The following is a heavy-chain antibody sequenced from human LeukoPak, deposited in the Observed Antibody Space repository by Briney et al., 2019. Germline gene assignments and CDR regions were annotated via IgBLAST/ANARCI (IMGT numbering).Heavy chain of an antibody. CDR2: IYHTGST. V-gene: IGHV4-59*01. D-gene: IGHD6-19*01. J-gene: IGHJ4*02. CDR1: GGSISSYY. CDR3: ARGGWYNDY. Sequence: SETLSLTCTVSGGSISSYYWSWIRQPPGKGLEWIANIYHTGSTNYNPSLSSRVTISIDTAKNQFSLKLTSVTAADTALYYCARGGWYNDYWGQGTLVTVSS.